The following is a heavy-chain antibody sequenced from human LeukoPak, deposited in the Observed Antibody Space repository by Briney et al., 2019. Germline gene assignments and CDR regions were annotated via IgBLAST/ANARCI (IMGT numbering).Heavy chain of an antibody. D-gene: IGHD3-22*01. CDR2: IYPGDSDT. Sequence: GESLKISCNGSGYNFTSYWIGWVRQMPGKGLEWMGIIYPGDSDTRYSPSFQGQVTISADKSISTAYLQWSSLKASDTAMYYCARLDDSGGYYSHFDYWAQGTLATVSS. V-gene: IGHV5-51*01. CDR1: GYNFTSYW. J-gene: IGHJ4*02. CDR3: ARLDDSGGYYSHFDY.